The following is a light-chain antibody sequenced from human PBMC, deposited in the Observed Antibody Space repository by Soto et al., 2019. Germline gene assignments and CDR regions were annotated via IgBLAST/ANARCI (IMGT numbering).Light chain of an antibody. J-gene: IGKJ4*01. CDR1: QSVGSS. CDR2: DAS. Sequence: EIVLTQSPATLSLSPGERATLSCRASQSVGSSLAWYQQKPGQAPRLLIFDASHRDTGLPARFSGIGFGTDFTLTISSLEPEDFAVYYCQQRTGWLLTFGGGTKVEI. CDR3: QQRTGWLLT. V-gene: IGKV3-11*01.